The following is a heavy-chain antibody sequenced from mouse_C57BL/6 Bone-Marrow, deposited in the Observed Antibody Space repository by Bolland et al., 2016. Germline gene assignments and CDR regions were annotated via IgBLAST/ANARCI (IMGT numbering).Heavy chain of an antibody. V-gene: IGHV1-75*01. Sequence: GSTYYNEKFKGKATLTVDKSSSTAYMLLSSLTSEDSAVYFCARSMVKGLAYWGQGTT. CDR3: ARSMVKGLAY. J-gene: IGHJ2*01. CDR2: GST. D-gene: IGHD2-2*01.